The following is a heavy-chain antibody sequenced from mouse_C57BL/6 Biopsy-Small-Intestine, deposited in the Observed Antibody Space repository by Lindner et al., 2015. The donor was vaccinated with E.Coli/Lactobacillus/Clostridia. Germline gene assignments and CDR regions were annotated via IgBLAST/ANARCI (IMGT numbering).Heavy chain of an antibody. J-gene: IGHJ4*01. Sequence: VQLQESGPELVKPGASVKISCKASGHSFTGYYMNWVKQSPEKSLEWIGEINPNTGGITYNQKFKAKATLTVDKSSSTAYMQLKSLTSEDSAVYYCAIYDRDNAMDYWGQGTSVIVST. CDR3: AIYDRDNAMDY. CDR1: GHSFTGYY. V-gene: IGHV1-42*01. CDR2: INPNTGGI. D-gene: IGHD2-12*01.